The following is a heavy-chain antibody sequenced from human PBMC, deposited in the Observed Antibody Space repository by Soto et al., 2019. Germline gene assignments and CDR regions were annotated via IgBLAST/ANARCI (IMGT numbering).Heavy chain of an antibody. CDR3: GRESGETWDYEAS. Sequence: QVQLQESGPGLVRPSETLSLTCTVSGGSISSYRWSCIRQPAGKGLEWIGRLNTYGDTHYNPSLKSRVTVSVDPSRNQLCLTLRSVTAADSAVYHCGRESGETWDYEASWGQGTPVTVSS. CDR2: LNTYGDT. CDR1: GGSISSYR. D-gene: IGHD1-7*01. V-gene: IGHV4-4*07. J-gene: IGHJ5*02.